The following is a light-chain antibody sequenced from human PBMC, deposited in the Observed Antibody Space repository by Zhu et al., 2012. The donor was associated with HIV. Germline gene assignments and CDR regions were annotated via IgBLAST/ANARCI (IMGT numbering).Light chain of an antibody. Sequence: DIQMTQSPSTLSASVGDRVTITCRASQSVYKWLAWYQQKPEKAPKLLIYEASSLETGVPSRFSGSGSGTEFTLTISSLQPDDFATYFCQQYYTPSYTFGQGTKLQIK. CDR1: QSVYKW. CDR3: QQYYTPSYT. J-gene: IGKJ2*01. CDR2: EAS. V-gene: IGKV1-5*03.